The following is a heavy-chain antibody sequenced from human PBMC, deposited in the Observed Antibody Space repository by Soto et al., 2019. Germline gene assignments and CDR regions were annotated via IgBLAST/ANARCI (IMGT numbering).Heavy chain of an antibody. J-gene: IGHJ4*02. CDR3: AKDSYGHSGRPFFFDS. CDR1: GFTFRNST. V-gene: IGHV3-23*01. CDR2: ISAAGTTT. D-gene: IGHD6-19*01. Sequence: EVQLLESGGGLEQPGGSLRLSCVASGFTFRNSTMSWVRRAPGKGLEWVSSISAAGTTTYYAGSLRDRFTISRDNSESTLFLQMNSLRAEDTAIYFCAKDSYGHSGRPFFFDSWGQGTPVTVSS.